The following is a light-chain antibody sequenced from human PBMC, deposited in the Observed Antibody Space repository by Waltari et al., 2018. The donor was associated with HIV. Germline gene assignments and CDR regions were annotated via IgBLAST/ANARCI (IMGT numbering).Light chain of an antibody. CDR1: SSNIGGNF. J-gene: IGLJ1*01. CDR3: AAWDDSLSGLYV. Sequence: QSVLTQPPSASGTPGQRVTISCSGSSSNIGGNFVYWYQQLPGTAPKLLIYRDNQRPSGGPDRFSCSKSGTSASLAINGLRSEDESDYYCAAWDDSLSGLYVFGTGTKVTVL. CDR2: RDN. V-gene: IGLV1-47*01.